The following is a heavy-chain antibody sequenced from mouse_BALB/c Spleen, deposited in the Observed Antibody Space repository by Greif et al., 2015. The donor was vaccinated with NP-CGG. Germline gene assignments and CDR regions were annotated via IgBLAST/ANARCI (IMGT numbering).Heavy chain of an antibody. Sequence: EVKLVESGAELVKPGASVKLSCTASGFNIKDTYMRWVKQRTEQGLERIGRIDPANGNTKYDPKFQGKATITRDTSSNTAYLQLSSLTSEDTAVYYCARSRVRDTMDYWGQGTSVTVSS. V-gene: IGHV14-3*02. CDR3: ARSRVRDTMDY. CDR1: GFNIKDTY. CDR2: IDPANGNT. J-gene: IGHJ4*01. D-gene: IGHD2-14*01.